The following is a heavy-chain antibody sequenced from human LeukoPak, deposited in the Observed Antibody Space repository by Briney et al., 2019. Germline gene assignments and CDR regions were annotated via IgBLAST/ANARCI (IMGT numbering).Heavy chain of an antibody. J-gene: IGHJ3*02. Sequence: ASVKVSCKSSGYTFTSYGIIWVRQAPGQGLEWMGWISAYNGNTNYAQKLQGRVTMTTDTSTRTAYMELRSLRSDDTAVYYCARGQLRMITFGGVMGAFDIWGQGTMVTVSS. V-gene: IGHV1-18*01. CDR2: ISAYNGNT. CDR1: GYTFTSYG. D-gene: IGHD3-16*01. CDR3: ARGQLRMITFGGVMGAFDI.